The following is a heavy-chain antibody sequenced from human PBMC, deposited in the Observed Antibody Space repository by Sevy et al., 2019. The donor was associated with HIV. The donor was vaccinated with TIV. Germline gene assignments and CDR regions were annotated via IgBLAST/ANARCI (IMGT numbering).Heavy chain of an antibody. CDR2: INPDGSEK. D-gene: IGHD2-2*01. CDR1: GFTFNTYW. Sequence: GGSLRLSCVASGFTFNTYWMTWVRQAPGKGLEWVANINPDGSEKDYVDSLKGRFTVSRDNAETSLYLHMNSLRVEDTAVYFCARLLWDVVVVPGTPPGQYFDYWGQGTLVTVSS. CDR3: ARLLWDVVVVPGTPPGQYFDY. V-gene: IGHV3-7*01. J-gene: IGHJ4*02.